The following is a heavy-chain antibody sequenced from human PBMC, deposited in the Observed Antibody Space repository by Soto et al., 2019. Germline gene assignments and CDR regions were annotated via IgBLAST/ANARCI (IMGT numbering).Heavy chain of an antibody. J-gene: IGHJ6*02. V-gene: IGHV3-30-3*01. CDR2: ISYDGSNK. D-gene: IGHD2-8*01. Sequence: GGSLRISCAACGFTFCSYAMHGVRQAPGKGLEWVAVISYDGSNKYYADSVKGRFTISRDNSKNTLYLQMNSLRAEDTAVYYCAREDCTNGVCPPPGSFRYGMDVWGQGTTVTVSS. CDR3: AREDCTNGVCPPPGSFRYGMDV. CDR1: GFTFCSYA.